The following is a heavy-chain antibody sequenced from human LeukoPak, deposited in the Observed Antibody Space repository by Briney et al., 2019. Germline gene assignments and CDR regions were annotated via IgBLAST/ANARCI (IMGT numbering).Heavy chain of an antibody. CDR2: IYSSGNT. CDR3: AREVRYSSAWYDWYFDL. Sequence: SSETLSLTCTVSGGSISSYYWSWIRQPAGKGLQWIGRIYSSGNTHHNPSLTSRVSMSVDISNNQFSLRLSSVTAADAAVYYCAREVRYSSAWYDWYFDLWGRGTLVTVSS. CDR1: GGSISSYY. D-gene: IGHD6-19*01. V-gene: IGHV4-4*07. J-gene: IGHJ2*01.